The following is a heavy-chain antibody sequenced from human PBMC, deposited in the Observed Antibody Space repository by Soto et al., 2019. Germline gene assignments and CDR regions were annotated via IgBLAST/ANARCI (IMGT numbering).Heavy chain of an antibody. Sequence: QVQVVESGGGVVQPGRSLRLSCAASGFSFSNYALHWVRQAPGKGLEWVAGISYDGNNKYYADSVKGHFIISRDDSNNTLYLHINSLRPEDTAVYYCSREGPLDIWSGLGLDSWGQVTLVTVSS. CDR2: ISYDGNNK. CDR3: SREGPLDIWSGLGLDS. CDR1: GFSFSNYA. D-gene: IGHD3-3*01. V-gene: IGHV3-30-3*01. J-gene: IGHJ4*02.